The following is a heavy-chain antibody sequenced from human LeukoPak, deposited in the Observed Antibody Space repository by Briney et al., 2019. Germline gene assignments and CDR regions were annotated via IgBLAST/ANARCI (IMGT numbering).Heavy chain of an antibody. J-gene: IGHJ3*02. Sequence: GGSLRLSCAASGFTFSSYGMSWVRQAPGKGLEWVAVISYDGSNKYYADSVKGRFTISRDNSKNTVYLQMNTLRTEDTAVYFCAREGSRLVIHAFDIWGQGTMVTVSS. CDR1: GFTFSSYG. D-gene: IGHD2-21*01. CDR2: ISYDGSNK. V-gene: IGHV3-30*03. CDR3: AREGSRLVIHAFDI.